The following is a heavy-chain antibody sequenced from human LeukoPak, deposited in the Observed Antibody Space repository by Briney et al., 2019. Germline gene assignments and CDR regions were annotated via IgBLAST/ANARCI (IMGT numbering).Heavy chain of an antibody. CDR1: GGSISDFH. D-gene: IGHD3-10*01. V-gene: IGHV4-4*07. CDR3: ARDGNTYGPDFDY. CDR2: VNINEGP. J-gene: IGHJ4*02. Sequence: PSETLSLTCTVSGGSISDFHWSWIRQPAGKGLEWIGHVNINEGPKYNPSLRSRVIMSTDTSRNQYSLELTSVTAADTAVYYCARDGNTYGPDFDYWGQGTLATVSS.